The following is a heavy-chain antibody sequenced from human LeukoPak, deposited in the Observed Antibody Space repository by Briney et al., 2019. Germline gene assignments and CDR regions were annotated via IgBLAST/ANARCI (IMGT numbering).Heavy chain of an antibody. CDR3: ARESGKFDY. CDR1: GLPIADFA. J-gene: IGHJ4*02. CDR2: ISGDGVTT. Sequence: GGSLRLSCVASGLPIADFAMHWVRQAPGKGLEWVSLISGDGVTTFYADSVKGRFSISRDNSKNSLSLEMNSLRTEDTAMYYCARESGKFDYWGQGTPVAVSS. V-gene: IGHV3-43*02.